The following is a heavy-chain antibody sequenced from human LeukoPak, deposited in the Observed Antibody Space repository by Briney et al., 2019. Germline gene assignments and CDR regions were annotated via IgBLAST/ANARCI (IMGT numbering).Heavy chain of an antibody. CDR3: ARADYYDSSGYYY. CDR1: GGSISSYY. J-gene: IGHJ4*02. V-gene: IGHV4-59*01. Sequence: SETLSLTCTVSGGSISSYYWSWIRQPPGKGLEWIGYIYYSGSTNYNPSLKSRVTISVDTSKNQFSLKLSSVTAADTAVYYCARADYYDSSGYYYWGQGTLVTVSS. D-gene: IGHD3-22*01. CDR2: IYYSGST.